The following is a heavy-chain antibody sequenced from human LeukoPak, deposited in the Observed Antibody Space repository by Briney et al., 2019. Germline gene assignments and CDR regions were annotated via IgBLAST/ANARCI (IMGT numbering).Heavy chain of an antibody. D-gene: IGHD3-10*01. J-gene: IGHJ5*02. CDR2: INLNSGGT. Sequence: ASVKVSCKASPYTFTGYYMHWVRQAPGQGLEWMGWINLNSGGTNYAQKFQGRVTMTRDTSISTAYMELSRLRSDDTAVYYCPREGVLSTKRIRNWLDPWGQGTLVTVSS. V-gene: IGHV1-2*02. CDR3: PREGVLSTKRIRNWLDP. CDR1: PYTFTGYY.